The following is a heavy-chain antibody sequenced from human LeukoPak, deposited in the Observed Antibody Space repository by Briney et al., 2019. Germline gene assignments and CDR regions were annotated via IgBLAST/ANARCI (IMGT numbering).Heavy chain of an antibody. CDR2: IIPILDIP. Sequence: GASVKVSCKASGATFSTYAINWVRQAPGQGLEWMGRIIPILDIPNYAQKFQGRVTMTEDTSTDTAYMELSSLRSEDTAVYYCATVDGHDAFDIWGQGTMVTVSS. CDR1: GATFSTYA. V-gene: IGHV1-69*04. CDR3: ATVDGHDAFDI. D-gene: IGHD3-9*01. J-gene: IGHJ3*02.